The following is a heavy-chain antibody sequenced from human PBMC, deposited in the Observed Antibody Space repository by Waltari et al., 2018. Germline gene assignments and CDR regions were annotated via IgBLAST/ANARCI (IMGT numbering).Heavy chain of an antibody. V-gene: IGHV4-39*07. D-gene: IGHD3-10*01. Sequence: QLQLQESGPGLVKPSETLSLTCTVSGGSISSSSYYWGWIRQPPGKGLEWIGSIYYSGSTYYNPSLKSRVTISVDTSKNQFSLKLSSVTAADTAVYYCARVPLYGSGSYYYYYYGMDVWGQGTTVTVSS. CDR1: GGSISSSSYY. J-gene: IGHJ6*02. CDR2: IYYSGST. CDR3: ARVPLYGSGSYYYYYYGMDV.